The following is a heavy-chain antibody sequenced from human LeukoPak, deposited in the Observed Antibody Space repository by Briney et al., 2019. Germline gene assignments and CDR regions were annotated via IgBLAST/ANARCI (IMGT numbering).Heavy chain of an antibody. CDR3: AREVGAEGATVY. CDR1: GYTFIGYY. Sequence: ASVKVSCMASGYTFIGYYMHWVRQAPGQGLEWMRWINPNSGGTNYAQKFQGRVTMTRDTSISTAYMELSRLRSDDTAVYYCAREVGAEGATVYWGQRTLVTVS. CDR2: INPNSGGT. V-gene: IGHV1-2*02. D-gene: IGHD1-26*01. J-gene: IGHJ4*02.